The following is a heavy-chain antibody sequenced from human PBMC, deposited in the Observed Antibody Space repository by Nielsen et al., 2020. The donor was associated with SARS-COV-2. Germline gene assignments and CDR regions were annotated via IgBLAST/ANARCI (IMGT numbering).Heavy chain of an antibody. D-gene: IGHD1-26*01. CDR1: GDSISSSNW. V-gene: IGHV4-4*02. J-gene: IGHJ5*02. CDR3: ARLLTNTGNYFRFDP. CDR2: IYHSGNT. Sequence: SETLSLTCAVSGDSISSSNWWSWARQPPGKGLEWIGEIYHSGNTNYNPSLKSRVTISVDKSKNQFSLRLISVTAADTAVYYCARLLTNTGNYFRFDPWGQGTLVTVSS.